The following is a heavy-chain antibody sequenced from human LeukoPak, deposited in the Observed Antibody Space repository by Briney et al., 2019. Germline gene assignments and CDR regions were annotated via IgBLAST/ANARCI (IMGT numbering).Heavy chain of an antibody. CDR1: GFTFSSYA. D-gene: IGHD3-10*01. J-gene: IGHJ3*02. Sequence: GGSLRLSCAASGFTFSSYAMHWVRQAPGKGLEWVAVISYDGSNKYYADSVKGRFTISRDNSKNTLYLQMNSLRAEDTAVYYCARSGVPYVFDGFDIWGQGTMATVSS. CDR2: ISYDGSNK. V-gene: IGHV3-30*04. CDR3: ARSGVPYVFDGFDI.